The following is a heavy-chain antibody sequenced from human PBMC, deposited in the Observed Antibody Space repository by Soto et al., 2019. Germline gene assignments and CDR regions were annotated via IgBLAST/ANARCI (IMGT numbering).Heavy chain of an antibody. Sequence: PVGSLRLSCEASGFPFGGYYMSWIRQSPERGLEWLSFLSSSSRFTKYADSVRGRFTISRDNAKNVLYLQMNSLRAEDTAVYYCARRLGSLPTAELDLCGRRTLVTVSS. J-gene: IGHJ2*01. CDR2: LSSSSRFT. V-gene: IGHV3-11*06. CDR3: ARRLGSLPTAELDL. D-gene: IGHD1-1*01. CDR1: GFPFGGYY.